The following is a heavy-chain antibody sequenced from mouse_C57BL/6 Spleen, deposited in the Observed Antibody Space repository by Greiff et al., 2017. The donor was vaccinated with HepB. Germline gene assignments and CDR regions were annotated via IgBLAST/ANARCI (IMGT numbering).Heavy chain of an antibody. V-gene: IGHV1-26*01. J-gene: IGHJ4*01. CDR2: INPNNGGT. CDR1: GYTFTDYY. CDR3: AGPEGAMDY. Sequence: VQLQQSGPELVKPGASVKISCKASGYTFTDYYMNWVKQSHGKSLEWIGDINPNNGGTSYNQKFKGKATLTVDKSSSTAYMELRSLTSEDSAVYCCAGPEGAMDYWGQGTSVTVSS.